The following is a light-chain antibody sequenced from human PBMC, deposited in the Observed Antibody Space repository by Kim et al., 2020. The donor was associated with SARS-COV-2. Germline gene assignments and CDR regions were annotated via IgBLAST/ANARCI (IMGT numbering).Light chain of an antibody. Sequence: GKTVTIACTRTSGNIDSNYVQWYQQRPGSAPTTVIYEDDRRPSGVPDRFSGSIDRSSNSASLTISGLKTDDEADYYCQSYGARTQVFGGGTKLTVL. V-gene: IGLV6-57*03. CDR3: QSYGARTQV. CDR2: EDD. CDR1: SGNIDSNY. J-gene: IGLJ3*02.